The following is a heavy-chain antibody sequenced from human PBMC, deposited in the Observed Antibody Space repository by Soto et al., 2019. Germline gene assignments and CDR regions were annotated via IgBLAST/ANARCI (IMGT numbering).Heavy chain of an antibody. V-gene: IGHV3-23*01. D-gene: IGHD6-13*01. J-gene: IGHJ4*02. Sequence: EVQLLESGGGLVQPGGSLRLSCAASGFTFSSYAMSWVRQAPGKGLEWVSAISGSGGSTYYADSVKGRFTISRDNSKNTLYLQMNSLRAEDTAVYYCVKPPFPYSSSWYYFDYWGQGTLVTVSS. CDR1: GFTFSSYA. CDR3: VKPPFPYSSSWYYFDY. CDR2: ISGSGGST.